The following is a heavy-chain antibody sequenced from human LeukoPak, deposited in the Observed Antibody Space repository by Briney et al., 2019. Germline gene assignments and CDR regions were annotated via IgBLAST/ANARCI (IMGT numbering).Heavy chain of an antibody. V-gene: IGHV3-30*02. CDR3: AKDRPEYYDSSGYYGDAFDI. CDR1: GFTFSSYG. D-gene: IGHD3-22*01. CDR2: IRYDGSNK. Sequence: GGSLRLSCAASGFTFSSYGMHWVRQAPGKGLEWVAFIRYDGSNKYYADSVKGRFTISRDNSKNTLYLQMNSLRAEDTAVYYCAKDRPEYYDSSGYYGDAFDIWGQGTMVTVSS. J-gene: IGHJ3*02.